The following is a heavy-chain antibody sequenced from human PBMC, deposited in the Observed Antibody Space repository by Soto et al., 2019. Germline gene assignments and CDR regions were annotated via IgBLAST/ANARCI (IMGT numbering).Heavy chain of an antibody. D-gene: IGHD4-17*01. CDR1: GYTFTGYY. Sequence: ASVKVSCKASGYTFTGYYMHWVRQAPGQGLEWMGWINPNSGGTNYAQKFQGRVTMTRDTSISTAYMELSRLRSDDTAVYYCARGADYGGNYFPFNRRPDYGMDVWGQGTTVTVSS. J-gene: IGHJ6*02. V-gene: IGHV1-2*02. CDR2: INPNSGGT. CDR3: ARGADYGGNYFPFNRRPDYGMDV.